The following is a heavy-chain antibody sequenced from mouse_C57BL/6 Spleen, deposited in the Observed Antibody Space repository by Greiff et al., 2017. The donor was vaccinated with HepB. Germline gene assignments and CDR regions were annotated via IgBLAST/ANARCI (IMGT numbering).Heavy chain of an antibody. V-gene: IGHV1-55*01. CDR1: GYTFTSYW. J-gene: IGHJ2*01. CDR3: AGGGNRYLDD. D-gene: IGHD2-1*01. CDR2: IYPGSGST. Sequence: QVHLKQPGAELVKPGASVKMSCKASGYTFTSYWITWVKQRPGQGLEWIGDIYPGSGSTNYNEKFKSKATLTVDTSSSTAYMQLSSLTSEDSAVYYCAGGGNRYLDDWGPGTTLTVSS.